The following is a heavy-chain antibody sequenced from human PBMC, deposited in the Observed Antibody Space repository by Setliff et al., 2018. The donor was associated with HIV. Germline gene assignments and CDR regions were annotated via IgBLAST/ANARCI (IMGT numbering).Heavy chain of an antibody. Sequence: QPGGSLRLSCSASGFTFSNYAMSWVRQAPGKGLQWVATVSGDGGYIYYADSVKGRFIISRDNPKNTLFLQMSSLRAEDTALYYCTKGPFNNPNSYYFESWGHGTPVTVSS. CDR2: VSGDGGYI. V-gene: IGHV3-23*01. CDR1: GFTFSNYA. CDR3: TKGPFNNPNSYYFES. D-gene: IGHD1-20*01. J-gene: IGHJ4*01.